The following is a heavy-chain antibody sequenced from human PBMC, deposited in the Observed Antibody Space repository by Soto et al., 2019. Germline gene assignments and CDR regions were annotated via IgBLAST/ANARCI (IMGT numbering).Heavy chain of an antibody. V-gene: IGHV2-5*02. CDR3: ARDLVGARGFDY. D-gene: IGHD1-26*01. CDR2: SYWDDDK. CDR1: GFSLSTSGVG. J-gene: IGHJ4*02. Sequence: QITLKESGPTLVKPTQTLTLTCTFSGFSLSTSGVGVGWIRQPPGKALEWLALSYWDDDKRYSPSLKSRLTITKDTSRNQVVLTMTNVDPVDTATYYCARDLVGARGFDYWGLGTLITVSS.